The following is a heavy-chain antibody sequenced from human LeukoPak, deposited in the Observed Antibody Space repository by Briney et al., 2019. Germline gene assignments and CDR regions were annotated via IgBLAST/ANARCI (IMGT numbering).Heavy chain of an antibody. CDR3: AXEXXWXXXXXY. CDR1: GFTFSSYA. J-gene: IGHJ4*02. CDR2: ISGSGGST. Sequence: GGSLRLSCAASGFTFSSYAMSWVRQAPGKGLEWVSAISGSGGSTYYADSVKGRLTISRDNSKNTLYLQMNSLRAEDTAVYYCAXEXXWXXXXXYWGXXXLXTVSS. V-gene: IGHV3-23*01.